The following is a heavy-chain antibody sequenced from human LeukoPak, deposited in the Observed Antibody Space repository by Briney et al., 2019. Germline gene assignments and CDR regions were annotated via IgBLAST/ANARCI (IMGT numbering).Heavy chain of an antibody. J-gene: IGHJ4*02. V-gene: IGHV1-2*02. D-gene: IGHD4-23*01. CDR3: ARGSAVVGGGGPLFDY. Sequence: VAPVKVSCKASGYTFTDFYIHWVRQAPGQGLEWMGWINPNSGGTNYAQKFQGGVTMTRDTSISTAYLDLSSLRSDDTAVYYCARGSAVVGGGGPLFDYWGQGTLVAVSS. CDR1: GYTFTDFY. CDR2: INPNSGGT.